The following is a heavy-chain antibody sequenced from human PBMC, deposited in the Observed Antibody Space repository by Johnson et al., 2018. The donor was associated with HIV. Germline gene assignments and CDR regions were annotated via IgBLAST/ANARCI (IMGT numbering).Heavy chain of an antibody. CDR2: ISWNSGSI. CDR3: ARGYSYGYDAFDI. V-gene: IGHV3-9*01. D-gene: IGHD5-18*01. Sequence: VQLVESGGGVVQPGRSLRLSCAASGFTFDDYAMHWVRQAPGKGLEWVSGISWNSGSIGYADSVKGRFTISRDNAKNSLYLKMNSLRAEDTALYYCARGYSYGYDAFDIWGQGTMVTVSS. CDR1: GFTFDDYA. J-gene: IGHJ3*02.